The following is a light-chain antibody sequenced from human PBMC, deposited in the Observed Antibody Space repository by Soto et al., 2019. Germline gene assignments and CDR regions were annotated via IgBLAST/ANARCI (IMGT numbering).Light chain of an antibody. CDR3: QQYNNWPIT. J-gene: IGKJ5*01. V-gene: IGKV3-15*01. Sequence: EIVMTQSPATLSVSPGERATLSCRASQSVNSNYLAWYQQKPGQAPRLLIYGISTRATGIPARFSGSGSGTEFTLTISSLQSEDFAVYFCQQYNNWPITFGQGTRLEIK. CDR1: QSVNSN. CDR2: GIS.